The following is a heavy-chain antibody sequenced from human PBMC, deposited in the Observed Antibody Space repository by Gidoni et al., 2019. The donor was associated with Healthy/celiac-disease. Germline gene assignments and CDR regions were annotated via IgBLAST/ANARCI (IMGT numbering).Heavy chain of an antibody. CDR3: ARADSYDSSGYYPYYFDY. CDR2: ISSSSSTI. CDR1: GFTFSSYS. Sequence: EVQLVESGGGLVQPGGSLRLSCEASGFTFSSYSMNWVRQAPGKGLEWVSYISSSSSTIYYADSVKGRFTISRDNAKNSLYLQMNSLRAEDTAVYYCARADSYDSSGYYPYYFDYWGQGTLVTVSS. D-gene: IGHD3-22*01. J-gene: IGHJ4*02. V-gene: IGHV3-48*01.